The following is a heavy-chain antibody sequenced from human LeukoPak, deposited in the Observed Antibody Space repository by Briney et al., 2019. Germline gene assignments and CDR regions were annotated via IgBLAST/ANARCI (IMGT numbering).Heavy chain of an antibody. J-gene: IGHJ4*02. CDR1: GGSISSSSYY. CDR2: IYYSGST. D-gene: IGHD3-10*01. Sequence: SETLSLTCTVSGGSISSSSYYWGWIRQPPGKGLEWIGSIYYSGSTYYNPSLKSRVTISVDTSKNQFSLKLSSVTAADTAVYYCARDGPMVRGVPFDYWGQGTLVTVSS. CDR3: ARDGPMVRGVPFDY. V-gene: IGHV4-39*07.